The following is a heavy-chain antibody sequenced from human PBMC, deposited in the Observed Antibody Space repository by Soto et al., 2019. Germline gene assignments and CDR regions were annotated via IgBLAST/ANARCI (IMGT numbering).Heavy chain of an antibody. D-gene: IGHD1-7*01. J-gene: IGHJ4*02. Sequence: EVQLLESGGGLVQPGGSLRLSCAASGFIFTDYAMSWVRQAPGKGLGWVSSINTADAGTNYADSVKGRFTISRDNSKNTIHLQMNSLRVEDTAIYFCAKNYQLDCWGQGTLVTVSS. CDR2: INTADAGT. V-gene: IGHV3-23*01. CDR3: AKNYQLDC. CDR1: GFIFTDYA.